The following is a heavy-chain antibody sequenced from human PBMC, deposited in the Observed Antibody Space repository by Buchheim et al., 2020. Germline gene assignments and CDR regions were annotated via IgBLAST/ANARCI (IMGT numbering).Heavy chain of an antibody. CDR1: GFSFNSYD. Sequence: EVQLVESGGGLVQPGGSLRLSCAASGFSFNSYDMNWVRQTPGKGLEWVSYISSGGHTIFYADSVRGRFTISRDNAKNSLYLQMNTLRAEDTAVYYCVRVNSAWPYYLDYWGQGTL. CDR3: VRVNSAWPYYLDY. J-gene: IGHJ4*02. D-gene: IGHD6-19*01. CDR2: ISSGGHTI. V-gene: IGHV3-48*03.